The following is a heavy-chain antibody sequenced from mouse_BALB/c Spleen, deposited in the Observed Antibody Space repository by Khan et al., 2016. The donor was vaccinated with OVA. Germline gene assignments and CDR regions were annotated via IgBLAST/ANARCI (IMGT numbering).Heavy chain of an antibody. CDR2: IRDKSNNYAT. V-gene: IGHV10-1*02. CDR1: GFTLNTYA. J-gene: IGHJ2*01. CDR3: VRQGWLLPYFDY. D-gene: IGHD2-3*01. Sequence: EVQLVEAGGGLVQPKGSLKLSCAASGFTLNTYAMNWVRQAPGKGLEWVARIRDKSNNYATYYADSVKDRFTISRDDSQSMLYLQMNNLKTEDTAMYYCVRQGWLLPYFDYWGRGTTLAVSS.